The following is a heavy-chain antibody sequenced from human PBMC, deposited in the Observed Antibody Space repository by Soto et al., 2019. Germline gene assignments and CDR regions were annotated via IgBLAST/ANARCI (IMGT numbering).Heavy chain of an antibody. J-gene: IGHJ5*02. V-gene: IGHV4-4*02. Sequence: PSETLSLTCDVSGGAIISSNYWSWVRQPPGKGLEWIGEIYHSGRAHYNPSLKSRVTMAVDKSKNLFSLELTSVTAADTAVYYCARARTSGGGYSRRWLDPWGQATLVTVSS. CDR1: GGAIISSNY. CDR3: ARARTSGGGYSRRWLDP. D-gene: IGHD5-12*01. CDR2: IYHSGRA.